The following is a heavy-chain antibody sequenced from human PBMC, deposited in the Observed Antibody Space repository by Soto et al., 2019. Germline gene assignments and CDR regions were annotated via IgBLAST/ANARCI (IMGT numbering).Heavy chain of an antibody. D-gene: IGHD1-26*01. CDR1: GFTFSTYT. Sequence: GGSLRLSCAFSGFTFSTYTMNWVRQAPRKGLEWVSSINGRGNYIYYAESVKGRFTISRDNAKNSLYLQMDRLRAEDTALYYCVREDGKVGTNSAFDYWGLGVLVTVSS. V-gene: IGHV3-21*01. J-gene: IGHJ4*02. CDR3: VREDGKVGTNSAFDY. CDR2: INGRGNYI.